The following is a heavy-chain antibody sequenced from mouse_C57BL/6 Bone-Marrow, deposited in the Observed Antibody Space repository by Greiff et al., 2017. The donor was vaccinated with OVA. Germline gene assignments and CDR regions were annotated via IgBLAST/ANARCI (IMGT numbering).Heavy chain of an antibody. CDR1: GYTFTGYW. CDR2: ILPGSGST. CDR3: ARTMNYYGSFYFDY. D-gene: IGHD1-1*01. Sequence: QVQLQQSGAELMKPGASVKLSCKATGYTFTGYWIEWVKQRPGHGLEWIGEILPGSGSTNYNEKFKGKATFTADTYSNTAYMQLSSLTTEDSAIYYCARTMNYYGSFYFDYWGQGTTLTVSS. J-gene: IGHJ2*01. V-gene: IGHV1-9*01.